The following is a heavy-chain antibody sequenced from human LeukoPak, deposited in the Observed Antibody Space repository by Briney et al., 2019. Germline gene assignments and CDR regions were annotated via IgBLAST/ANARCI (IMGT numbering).Heavy chain of an antibody. J-gene: IGHJ4*02. Sequence: GGSLRLSCAASEFTFSRYWMSWVRQTPGKGLEWVSYIGTSSSIIYYADSVKGRFTISRDNAKNSLYLQMNSLRDEDTAVYYCARHDYAGNSGDYWGQGTLVTVSS. CDR2: IGTSSSII. CDR1: EFTFSRYW. CDR3: ARHDYAGNSGDY. D-gene: IGHD4-23*01. V-gene: IGHV3-48*02.